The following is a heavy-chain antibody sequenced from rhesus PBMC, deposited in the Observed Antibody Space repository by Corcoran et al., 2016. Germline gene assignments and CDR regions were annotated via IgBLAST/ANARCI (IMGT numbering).Heavy chain of an antibody. CDR3: AGSGIYGSNLIFDY. D-gene: IGHD4-29*01. V-gene: IGHV4-169*01. CDR2: IYGGGGST. CDR1: GGSISSSY. J-gene: IGHJ4*01. Sequence: QLQLQESGPGLVKPSETLSVTCAVSGGSISSSYWSWIRQAPGKGLEWIGYIYGGGGSTSYNPSLKSRVIISIDTSKNQFSLKVSSVTAADTAVYYCAGSGIYGSNLIFDYWGQGVLVTVSS.